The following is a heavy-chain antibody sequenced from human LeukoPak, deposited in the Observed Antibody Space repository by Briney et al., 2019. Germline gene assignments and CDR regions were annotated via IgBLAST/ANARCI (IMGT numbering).Heavy chain of an antibody. J-gene: IGHJ6*03. CDR3: ARVGIVGIHYYYYYYMDV. D-gene: IGHD2-2*03. CDR1: GFTFSSYS. CDR2: ISSSSSYI. V-gene: IGHV3-21*01. Sequence: PGGSLRLSCAASGFTFSSYSMNWVRQAPGKGLEWVSSISSSSSYIYYADSVKGRFTISRDNAKNSLYLQMNSLRAEDTAVYYCARVGIVGIHYYYYYYMDVWGKGTTVTISS.